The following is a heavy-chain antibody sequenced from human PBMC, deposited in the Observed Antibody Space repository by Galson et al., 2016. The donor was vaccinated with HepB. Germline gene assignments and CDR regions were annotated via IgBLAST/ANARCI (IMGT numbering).Heavy chain of an antibody. CDR2: INVYSDDT. Sequence: SVKVSCKASGYTSTSNGISWVRQAPGQGLEWMGWINVYSDDTAYAHKFHGRVTLTADTSTATAYMEPRSLRSDDTAVYYCARSGYCSGAACYSEGLDVWGQGTTVTVSS. CDR1: GYTSTSNG. V-gene: IGHV1-18*01. CDR3: ARSGYCSGAACYSEGLDV. D-gene: IGHD2-15*01. J-gene: IGHJ6*02.